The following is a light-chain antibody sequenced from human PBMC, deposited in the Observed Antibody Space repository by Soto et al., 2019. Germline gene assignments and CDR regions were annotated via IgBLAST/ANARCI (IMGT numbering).Light chain of an antibody. V-gene: IGLV2-14*01. CDR2: EVR. Sequence: QSVLTQPASVSGSPGQSITISCTGSSADIGSHDYVSWYQQHPGKVPKLIIYEVRKRPSGASDRFSGSKSGNAAYLSISGLQPEDEADYYCNSYTTTSALVFGTGTKVTVL. J-gene: IGLJ1*01. CDR3: NSYTTTSALV. CDR1: SADIGSHDY.